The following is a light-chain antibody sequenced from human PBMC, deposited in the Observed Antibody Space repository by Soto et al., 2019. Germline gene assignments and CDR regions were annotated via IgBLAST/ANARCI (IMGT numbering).Light chain of an antibody. CDR2: DTN. CDR3: GTWDTSLSAVV. Sequence: QSVLTQLPSVSAAPGQKVTISCSGASSNIGKNYVSWYQQLPGAAPKLVIFDTNKRPSGIPDRFSGSKSGTSAALDITALQTGDEADYYCGTWDTSLSAVVFGGGTKLTVL. J-gene: IGLJ2*01. V-gene: IGLV1-51*01. CDR1: SSNIGKNY.